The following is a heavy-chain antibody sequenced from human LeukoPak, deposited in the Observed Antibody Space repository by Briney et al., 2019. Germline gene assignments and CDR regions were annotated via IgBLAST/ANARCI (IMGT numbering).Heavy chain of an antibody. D-gene: IGHD3-16*02. CDR3: ARRLSSGINAFDI. J-gene: IGHJ3*02. CDR2: IYTSGST. CDR1: GGSISSGSYY. V-gene: IGHV4-61*02. Sequence: SETLSLTCTVSGGSISSGSYYWSWIRQPAGKGLEWIGRIYTSGSTNYNPSLKSRVTISVDTSKNQFSLKLSSVTAADTAVYYCARRLSSGINAFDIWGQGTMVTVSS.